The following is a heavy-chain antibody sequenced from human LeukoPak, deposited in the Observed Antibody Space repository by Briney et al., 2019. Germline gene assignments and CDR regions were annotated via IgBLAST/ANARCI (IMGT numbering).Heavy chain of an antibody. J-gene: IGHJ4*02. V-gene: IGHV4-34*01. CDR3: ASPGLGGGCIDY. D-gene: IGHD2-21*01. Sequence: KPSETLSLTCAVYGGSFSGYYWSWIRQPPGKGLEWIGEINHSGSTNYSPSLKSRVTISVDTSKNQFSLKLSSVTAADTAVYYCASPGLGGGCIDYWGQGTLVTVSS. CDR2: INHSGST. CDR1: GGSFSGYY.